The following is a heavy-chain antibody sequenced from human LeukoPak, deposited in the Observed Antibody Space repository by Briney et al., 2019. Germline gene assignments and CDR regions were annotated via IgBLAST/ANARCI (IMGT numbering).Heavy chain of an antibody. CDR3: ASQTGTGKFDP. Sequence: GGSLRLSCAASGFTFSTSNMNWVRQVPGKGLEWVSSISSTGSYIYFADSVKGRFTFSRDNAKNSLYLQMNSLRVEDTAVYYCASQTGTGKFDPWGQGTLVTVSS. V-gene: IGHV3-21*01. CDR1: GFTFSTSN. J-gene: IGHJ5*02. CDR2: ISSTGSYI. D-gene: IGHD1-14*01.